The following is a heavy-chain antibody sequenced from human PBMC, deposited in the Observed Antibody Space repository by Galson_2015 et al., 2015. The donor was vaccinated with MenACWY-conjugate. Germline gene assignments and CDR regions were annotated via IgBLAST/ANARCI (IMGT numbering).Heavy chain of an antibody. CDR3: AKGHIAMVGRYFHH. D-gene: IGHD6-19*01. Sequence: SLRLSCAASGFTFSTYGMHWVRQAPGKGLEWLSIISFDGSKRYYGDSVKGRFTISRDNSKNTLFLQLNSPTPDDTAVYYCAKGHIAMVGRYFHHWGQGTLVTVSS. CDR1: GFTFSTYG. V-gene: IGHV3-30*18. CDR2: ISFDGSKR. J-gene: IGHJ1*01.